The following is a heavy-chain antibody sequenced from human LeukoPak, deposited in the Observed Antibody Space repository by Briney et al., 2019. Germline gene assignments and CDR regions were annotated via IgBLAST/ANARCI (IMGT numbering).Heavy chain of an antibody. D-gene: IGHD3-22*01. CDR2: INPNSGGT. V-gene: IGHV1-2*04. CDR1: GCTFTGYY. CDR3: ARDPNYYDSSGYYFNWFDP. Sequence: GASVKVSCKASGCTFTGYYMHWVRQAPGQGLEWMGWINPNSGGTNYAQKFQGWVTMTRDTSISTAYMELSRLRSDDTAVYYCARDPNYYDSSGYYFNWFDPWGQGTLVTVSS. J-gene: IGHJ5*02.